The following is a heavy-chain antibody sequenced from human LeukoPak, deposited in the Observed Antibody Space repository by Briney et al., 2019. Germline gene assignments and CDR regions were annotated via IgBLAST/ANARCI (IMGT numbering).Heavy chain of an antibody. CDR3: ARVIVETGANYFDP. Sequence: ASVTVSCKASGYTFTSYGITWVRQAPGQGLEWMGWISPYNGNTNYAQKLQGRVTMTTDTSTSTAYVELRSLRSDDTAVYYCARVIVETGANYFDPWGQGTLVTVSS. D-gene: IGHD3-22*01. J-gene: IGHJ5*02. CDR2: ISPYNGNT. V-gene: IGHV1-18*04. CDR1: GYTFTSYG.